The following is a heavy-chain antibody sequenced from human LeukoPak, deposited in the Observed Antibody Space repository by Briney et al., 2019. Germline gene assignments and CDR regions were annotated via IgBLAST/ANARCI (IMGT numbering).Heavy chain of an antibody. CDR3: AKARSMGATPYYFDY. CDR1: GFTFSSYA. Sequence: GGSLRLSCAASGFTFSSYAMSWVRQAPGRGLEWVSAISGSGGSTYYADSVKGRFTISRDNSKNTLYLQMNSLRAEDTAVYYCAKARSMGATPYYFDYWGQGTLVTVSS. D-gene: IGHD1-26*01. CDR2: ISGSGGST. J-gene: IGHJ4*02. V-gene: IGHV3-23*01.